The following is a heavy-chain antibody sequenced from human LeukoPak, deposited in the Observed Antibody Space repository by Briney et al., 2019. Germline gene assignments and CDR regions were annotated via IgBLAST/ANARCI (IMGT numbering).Heavy chain of an antibody. V-gene: IGHV4-30-2*01. CDR1: GGSISSGGYS. CDR2: IYHSGST. J-gene: IGHJ4*02. CDR3: ARADGITYFLFDY. D-gene: IGHD3-16*01. Sequence: SETLSLTCAVSGGSISSGGYSWSWIRQPPGKGLEWIGYIYHSGSTYYNPSLKSRVTISVDRSKNQFSLKLSSVTAADTAVYYCARADGITYFLFDYWGQGTLVTVPS.